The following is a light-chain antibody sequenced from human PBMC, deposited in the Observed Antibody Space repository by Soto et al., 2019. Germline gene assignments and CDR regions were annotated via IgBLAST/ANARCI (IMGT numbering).Light chain of an antibody. CDR2: AAS. CDR3: HQLNSYPLT. V-gene: IGKV1-9*01. J-gene: IGKJ4*01. CDR1: QGISSY. Sequence: QLTQSPSSLSASVGDRVTITCRASQGISSYLAWYQQKPGKAPKLLIYAASTLQSGVPSRFSGSGSGTDFTLTISSLQPEDCATYYCHQLNSYPLTFGGGTKVEIK.